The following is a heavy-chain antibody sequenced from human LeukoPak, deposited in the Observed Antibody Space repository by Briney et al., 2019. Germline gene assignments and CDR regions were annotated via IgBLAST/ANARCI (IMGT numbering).Heavy chain of an antibody. Sequence: PSETLSLTCTVSGGSISSSSYYWGWIRQPPGKGLEWVGSIYYCGRTYYNPSLKSRVTISVDTSKNQFSLKLSSVTAADTAAYYCARYPEYYYDSSAVGAFDIWGQGTMVTVSS. D-gene: IGHD3-22*01. CDR3: ARYPEYYYDSSAVGAFDI. V-gene: IGHV4-39*01. CDR2: IYYCGRT. J-gene: IGHJ3*02. CDR1: GGSISSSSYY.